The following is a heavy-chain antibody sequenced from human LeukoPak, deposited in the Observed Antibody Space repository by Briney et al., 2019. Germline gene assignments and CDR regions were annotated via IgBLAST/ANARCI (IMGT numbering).Heavy chain of an antibody. CDR3: AREEPSSSFFDY. D-gene: IGHD1-26*01. V-gene: IGHV3-7*01. J-gene: IGHJ4*02. CDR1: GFTFSNYW. Sequence: GGSLRLSCAASGFTFSNYWMSWVRQAPGKGLEWVANIKQDGSEKYYVDSVKGRFTISRDNAKNSLYLQMNSLRAEDTVVYYCAREEPSSSFFDYWGQGTLVTVSS. CDR2: IKQDGSEK.